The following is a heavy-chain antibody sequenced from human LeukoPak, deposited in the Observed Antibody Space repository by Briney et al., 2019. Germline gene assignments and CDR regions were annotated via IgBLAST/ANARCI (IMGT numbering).Heavy chain of an antibody. V-gene: IGHV1-8*02. CDR3: ARDGSGTGNDY. CDR2: MNPNSGNT. J-gene: IGHJ4*02. CDR1: GYTFTSYG. Sequence: ASVKVSCKASGYTFTSYGISWVRQAPGQGLEWTGWMNPNSGNTGYAQKFQGRVTMTRNTSISTAYMELSSLRSEDTAVYYCARDGSGTGNDYWGQGTLVTVSS. D-gene: IGHD3-10*01.